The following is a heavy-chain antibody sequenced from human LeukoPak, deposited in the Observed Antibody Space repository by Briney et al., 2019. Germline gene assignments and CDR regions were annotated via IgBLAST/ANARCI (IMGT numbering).Heavy chain of an antibody. Sequence: SETLSLTCTVSGGSISSSSYYWGWIRQPPGRGLEWIGSIYYSGSTYYNPALTSRATISLDTSKNQFSLKLSSVPAADTAVYYCARQGDYYDSSGTGGWFDPWGQGTLVTVSS. D-gene: IGHD3-22*01. CDR2: IYYSGST. J-gene: IGHJ5*02. V-gene: IGHV4-39*01. CDR3: ARQGDYYDSSGTGGWFDP. CDR1: GGSISSSSYY.